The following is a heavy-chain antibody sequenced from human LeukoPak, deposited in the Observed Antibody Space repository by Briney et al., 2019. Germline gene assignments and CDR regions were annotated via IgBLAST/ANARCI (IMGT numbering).Heavy chain of an antibody. Sequence: GGSLRLSCAASGLAFSAYKMHWVRQAPRKGLEWVSAISGSGGSTYYADSVKGRFTISRDNSKNTLYLQMNSLRAEDTAVYYCAKALMIVVVNGFDYWGQGTLVTVSS. CDR2: ISGSGGST. V-gene: IGHV3-23*01. CDR1: GLAFSAYK. J-gene: IGHJ4*02. CDR3: AKALMIVVVNGFDY. D-gene: IGHD3-22*01.